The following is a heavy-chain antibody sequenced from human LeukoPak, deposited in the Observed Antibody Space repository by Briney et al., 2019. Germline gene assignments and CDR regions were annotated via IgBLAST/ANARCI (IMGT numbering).Heavy chain of an antibody. Sequence: SETLSLTCTVSGRSLSSSSYYWGWLRQPPGRGLEGLGSIYYSGSTYYNPFLNRRVTISVDTSKNQYSLKRSSVTAADTAVYYCARRPHYGDYFDYGGQGPLSPSPQ. CDR2: IYYSGST. V-gene: IGHV4-39*01. J-gene: IGHJ4*02. D-gene: IGHD4-17*01. CDR3: ARRPHYGDYFDY. CDR1: GRSLSSSSYY.